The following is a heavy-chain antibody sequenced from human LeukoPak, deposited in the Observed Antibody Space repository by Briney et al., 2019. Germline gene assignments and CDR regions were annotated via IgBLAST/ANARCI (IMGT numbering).Heavy chain of an antibody. D-gene: IGHD6-19*01. J-gene: IGHJ2*01. CDR1: GGTFSSYA. CDR2: IIPIFGTA. Sequence: GASVKVSCKASGGTFSSYAISWVRQAPGQGLEWMGGIIPIFGTANYAQKFQGRVTITADKSTSTAYMELSSLRSEDTAVYYCAKALLVAGTPYWYFDLWGRGTLVTVSS. V-gene: IGHV1-69*06. CDR3: AKALLVAGTPYWYFDL.